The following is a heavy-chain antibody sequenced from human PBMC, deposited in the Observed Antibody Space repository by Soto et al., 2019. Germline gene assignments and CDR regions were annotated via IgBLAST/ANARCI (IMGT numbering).Heavy chain of an antibody. CDR3: AGGGRARSKMWGSTWTKDYFFYYDMNV. D-gene: IGHD6-13*01. Sequence: QVQLVQSGAEVKKPGSAVKVSCTASGGALSTYAISWVRQAPGQGLEWMGGVVPLFGTTHYAQRFQGRVTISADEATSTAYIELSSLRSEDTAVYYCAGGGRARSKMWGSTWTKDYFFYYDMNVWGQGTTVAVSS. CDR1: GGALSTYA. V-gene: IGHV1-69*01. CDR2: VVPLFGTT. J-gene: IGHJ6*02.